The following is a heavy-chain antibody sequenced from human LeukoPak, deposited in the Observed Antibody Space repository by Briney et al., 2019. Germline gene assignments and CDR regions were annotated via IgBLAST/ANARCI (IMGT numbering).Heavy chain of an antibody. CDR3: AKFSYDIFTDSELHYYFYMDA. D-gene: IGHD3-9*01. CDR1: GFSFGNYA. J-gene: IGHJ6*03. CDR2: MSGGGDST. Sequence: PGGSLRLSCVASGFSFGNYAMSWVRQAPGKGLEWVSVMSGGGDSTYYTDSVKGRFTISRDNSKNTLNLQMNSLRVEDTAVYHCAKFSYDIFTDSELHYYFYMDAWGKGTTVTVSS. V-gene: IGHV3-23*01.